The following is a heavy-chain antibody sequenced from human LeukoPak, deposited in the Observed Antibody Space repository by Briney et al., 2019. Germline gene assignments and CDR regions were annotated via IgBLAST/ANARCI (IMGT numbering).Heavy chain of an antibody. CDR3: ARDLKFRFDP. V-gene: IGHV1-2*02. CDR2: INPNSGGT. Sequence: ASVKVSCKASGGTFNSYGITWVRQAPGQGLEWMGWINPNSGGTNYAQKFQGRVTMTRDTSISTAYMELSRLRSDDTAVYYCARDLKFRFDPWGQGTLVTVSS. J-gene: IGHJ5*02. CDR1: GGTFNSYG.